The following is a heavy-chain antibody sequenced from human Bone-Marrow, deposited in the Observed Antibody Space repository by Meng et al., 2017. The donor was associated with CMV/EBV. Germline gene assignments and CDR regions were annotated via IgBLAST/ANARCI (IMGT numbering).Heavy chain of an antibody. CDR3: ARGYVRFDY. CDR1: GFTFSSYW. J-gene: IGHJ4*02. V-gene: IGHV3-7*01. Sequence: ESLAMSCAASGFTFSSYWMSWVRQAPGKGLEWVANIKQDGSEKYYVDSVKGRFTISRDNAKNSLYLQMNSLRAEDTAVYYCARGYVRFDYWGQGKLVTVAA. D-gene: IGHD1-14*01. CDR2: IKQDGSEK.